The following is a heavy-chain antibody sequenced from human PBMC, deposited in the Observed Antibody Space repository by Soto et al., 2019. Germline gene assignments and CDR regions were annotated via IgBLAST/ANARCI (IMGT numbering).Heavy chain of an antibody. D-gene: IGHD2-21*01. J-gene: IGHJ4*02. Sequence: GGSLRLSCTASGLPHSSFAMMWVRQAPGKGLECVSGIYGNGGGIEYADSVKGRFTISRDNSKNTVYLQMTDLRADDTAVYYCAKDAVYNDGLWLMDHWGQGTQVTVSS. CDR2: IYGNGGGI. CDR1: GLPHSSFA. V-gene: IGHV3-23*01. CDR3: AKDAVYNDGLWLMDH.